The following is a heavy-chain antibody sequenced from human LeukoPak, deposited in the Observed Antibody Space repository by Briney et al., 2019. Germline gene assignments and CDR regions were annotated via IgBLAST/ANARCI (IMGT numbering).Heavy chain of an antibody. CDR3: AISGGYWAWAH. V-gene: IGHV3-23*01. CDR2: ISGSGGST. Sequence: GGSLRLSCAASGFTFSSYAMSRVRQAPGKGLEWVSGISGSGGSTNYADSVKGRFTISRDNSKNTLYLQMNSLRAEDTAVYYCAISGGYWAWAHWGQGTLVTVSS. J-gene: IGHJ4*02. D-gene: IGHD1-26*01. CDR1: GFTFSSYA.